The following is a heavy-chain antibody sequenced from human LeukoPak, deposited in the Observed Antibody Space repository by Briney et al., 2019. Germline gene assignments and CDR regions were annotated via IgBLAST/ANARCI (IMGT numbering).Heavy chain of an antibody. CDR1: GGSISSYY. CDR3: ARDGGAAAGFDY. V-gene: IGHV4-4*07. D-gene: IGHD6-13*01. Sequence: SETLSLTCTVSGGSISSYYWSWIRQPAGKGLEWIGRIYTSGSTNYNPSLKSRVTISVDKSKNQLSLKLSSVTAADTAVYYCARDGGAAAGFDYWGQGTLVTVSS. J-gene: IGHJ4*02. CDR2: IYTSGST.